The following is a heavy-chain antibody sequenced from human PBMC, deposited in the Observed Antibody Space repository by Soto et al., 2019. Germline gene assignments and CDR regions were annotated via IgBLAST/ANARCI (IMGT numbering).Heavy chain of an antibody. J-gene: IGHJ6*02. CDR2: IYWDDDK. CDR3: IQSRCGGDCLQSYASYYYYGMDV. CDR1: AFSLSTGGVG. Sequence: GPTLVNPTQTLTRTCTFSAFSLSTGGVGVGWIRQPPGKALEWLALIYWDDDKRYSPSLRSRLTITKDTSKNQVVLTMTNMDPVDTATYYCIQSRCGGDCLQSYASYYYYGMDVWGQGTTVTVSS. D-gene: IGHD2-21*02. V-gene: IGHV2-5*02.